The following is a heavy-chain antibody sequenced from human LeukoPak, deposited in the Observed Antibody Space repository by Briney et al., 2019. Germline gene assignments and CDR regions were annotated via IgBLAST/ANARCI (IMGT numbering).Heavy chain of an antibody. D-gene: IGHD3-10*01. CDR3: ASPYYGSEISYLSPFDY. V-gene: IGHV3-7*01. Sequence: GGSLRLSCAASGFTFSDYWMTWVRQAPGKGLEWVANIKQDGSDKYYGDSVRGRFTISRDNTKNSLYLQMNTLRAEDTAVYFCASPYYGSEISYLSPFDYWGQGTLVTVSS. CDR2: IKQDGSDK. J-gene: IGHJ4*02. CDR1: GFTFSDYW.